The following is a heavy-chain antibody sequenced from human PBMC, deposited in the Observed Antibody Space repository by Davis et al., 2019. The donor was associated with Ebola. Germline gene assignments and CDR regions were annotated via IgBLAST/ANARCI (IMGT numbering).Heavy chain of an antibody. CDR3: ARFLEWKADY. D-gene: IGHD3-3*01. J-gene: IGHJ4*02. CDR2: IDPGDSDT. CDR1: GYSFTTYW. V-gene: IGHV5-51*01. Sequence: GESLKISCKASGYSFTTYWIGWVRQMPGKGLEWMGIIDPGDSDTRYRPSFQGQVTMSVDKSISTAYLQWSSLKASDTAMYYCARFLEWKADYWGQGTLVTVSS.